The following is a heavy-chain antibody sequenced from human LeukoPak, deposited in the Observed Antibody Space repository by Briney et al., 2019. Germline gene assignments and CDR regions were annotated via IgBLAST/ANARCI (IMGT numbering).Heavy chain of an antibody. V-gene: IGHV1-69*01. J-gene: IGHJ4*02. CDR1: GGTFSRYS. CDR2: IIPMFGKT. Sequence: SVKVSCKASGGTFSRYSISWARQAPGPGLEWMGGIIPMFGKTNYAQKFQGRVTITADESTSTAYMELSSLRSEDTAVYFCARGLAAASAVTIDYWGQGTLVTVSS. D-gene: IGHD6-13*01. CDR3: ARGLAAASAVTIDY.